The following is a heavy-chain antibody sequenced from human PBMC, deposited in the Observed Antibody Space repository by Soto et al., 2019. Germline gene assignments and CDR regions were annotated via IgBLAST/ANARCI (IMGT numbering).Heavy chain of an antibody. CDR2: ISGSGGST. V-gene: IGHV3-23*01. J-gene: IGHJ1*01. CDR3: ASIYYYDRSGYYSPFQH. Sequence: EVQLLESGGGLVQPGGSLRLSCAASGFTFSSYAMSWVRQAPGKGLEWVSAISGSGGSTYYADSVKGRFTISRDNSKNTLYLQMHSLRAEDTAVYYCASIYYYDRSGYYSPFQHWGQGTLVTVSS. D-gene: IGHD3-22*01. CDR1: GFTFSSYA.